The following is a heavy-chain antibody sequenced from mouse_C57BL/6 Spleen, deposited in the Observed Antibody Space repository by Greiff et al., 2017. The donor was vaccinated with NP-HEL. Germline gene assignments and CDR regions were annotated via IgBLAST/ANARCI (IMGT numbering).Heavy chain of an antibody. D-gene: IGHD3-3*01. J-gene: IGHJ4*01. Sequence: QVQLQQSGPELVKPGASVKISCKASGYAFSSSWMNWVKQRPGKGLEWIGRIYPGDGDTNYNGKFKGKATLTADKSSSTAYMQLSSLTSEDSAVYFCARDNQLRDYAMDYWGQGTSVTVSS. CDR3: ARDNQLRDYAMDY. CDR1: GYAFSSSW. V-gene: IGHV1-82*01. CDR2: IYPGDGDT.